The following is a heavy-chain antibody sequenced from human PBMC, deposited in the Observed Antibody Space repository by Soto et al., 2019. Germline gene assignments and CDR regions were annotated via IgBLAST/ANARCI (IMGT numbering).Heavy chain of an antibody. CDR2: IYPGDSDT. Sequence: PAESLTISCKVPGYSFTRYGIVWVRQMPGKGLECMGIIYPGDSDTRYSPSFQGQVTISADKSISTAYLQWSSLKASDTAMYYCARHSTPDYDFWSGYYGYGMDVWGQGTTVTVSS. CDR3: ARHSTPDYDFWSGYYGYGMDV. V-gene: IGHV5-51*01. J-gene: IGHJ6*02. D-gene: IGHD3-3*01. CDR1: GYSFTRYG.